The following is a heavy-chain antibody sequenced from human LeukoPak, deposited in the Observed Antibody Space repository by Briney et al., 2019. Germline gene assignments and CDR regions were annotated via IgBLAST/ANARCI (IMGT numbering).Heavy chain of an antibody. J-gene: IGHJ4*02. Sequence: GGSLRLSCAASGFTFSSYAMTWVRQAPGKGLEWVSGINWNGGSTGYADSVKGRFTISRDNAKNSLYLQMNSLRAEDTALYYCARVGTYYYDSSGLKGDFDYWGQGTLVTVSS. V-gene: IGHV3-20*04. CDR1: GFTFSSYA. CDR3: ARVGTYYYDSSGLKGDFDY. D-gene: IGHD3-22*01. CDR2: INWNGGST.